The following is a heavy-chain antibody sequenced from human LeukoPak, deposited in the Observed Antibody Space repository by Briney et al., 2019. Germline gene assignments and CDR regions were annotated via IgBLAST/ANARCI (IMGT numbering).Heavy chain of an antibody. CDR1: GFPFSSYW. CDR3: TTENWYVFEN. Sequence: GGSLRLSCAASGFPFSSYWMAWVRQAPGKGLEWVATITLDGSDSYYVDSVKGRFTVSRKNAKNSLYLQMNSLRVEDTAVFYCTTENWYVFENWGQGSLVTVSS. J-gene: IGHJ4*02. V-gene: IGHV3-7*04. CDR2: ITLDGSDS. D-gene: IGHD1-1*01.